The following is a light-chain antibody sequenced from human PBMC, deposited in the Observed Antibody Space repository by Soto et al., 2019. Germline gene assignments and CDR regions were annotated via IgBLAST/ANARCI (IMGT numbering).Light chain of an antibody. J-gene: IGKJ1*01. CDR2: KAS. Sequence: DIQMTQSPSTLSASVGDRVTITCRASQSISSWLAWYQQKPVKAPKLLIYKASSLERGVPSRFSGSASGTEFTLTISSLQTDDFARYYCQQYNSYCRWTFGQGTKVKSK. V-gene: IGKV1-5*03. CDR3: QQYNSYCRWT. CDR1: QSISSW.